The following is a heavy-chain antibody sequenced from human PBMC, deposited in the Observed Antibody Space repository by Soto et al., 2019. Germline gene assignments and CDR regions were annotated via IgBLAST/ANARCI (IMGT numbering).Heavy chain of an antibody. CDR2: IYYTGST. Sequence: SETLSLTCSVSGGSISTYYWSWIRQPPGKGLEWIGYIYYTGSTNYNPSLKSRVTISVDTSKNQFSLKLSSVTAADTAVYYCAKHREGFDSWGKGTMVTVSS. J-gene: IGHJ3*02. CDR1: GGSISTYY. V-gene: IGHV4-59*08. CDR3: AKHREGFDS.